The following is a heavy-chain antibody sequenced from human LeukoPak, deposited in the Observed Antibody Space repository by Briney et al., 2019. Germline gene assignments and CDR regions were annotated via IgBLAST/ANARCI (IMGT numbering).Heavy chain of an antibody. CDR2: INPNSGGT. Sequence: ASVKVSCKASGYTFTGYYMHWVRQAPGRGLEWMGWINPNSGGTNYAQKFQGRVTMTRDTSISTAYMELSRLRSDDTAVYYCARDAKNVERKFDYWGQGTLVTVSS. D-gene: IGHD5-24*01. V-gene: IGHV1-2*02. CDR1: GYTFTGYY. J-gene: IGHJ4*02. CDR3: ARDAKNVERKFDY.